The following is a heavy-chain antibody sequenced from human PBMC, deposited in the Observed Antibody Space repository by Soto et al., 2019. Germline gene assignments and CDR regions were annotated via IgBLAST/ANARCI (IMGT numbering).Heavy chain of an antibody. D-gene: IGHD6-13*01. CDR2: IRSKANSYAT. J-gene: IGHJ6*02. CDR1: GFTFSGSA. Sequence: PGGSLRLSCAASGFTFSGSAMHWVRQASGKGLEWVGRIRSKANSYATAYAASVKGRFTISRDDSKNTAYLQMNSLKTEDTAVYYCTSFTSSSWYGSLYDDYYYGMDVWGQGTTVTVSS. V-gene: IGHV3-73*01. CDR3: TSFTSSSWYGSLYDDYYYGMDV.